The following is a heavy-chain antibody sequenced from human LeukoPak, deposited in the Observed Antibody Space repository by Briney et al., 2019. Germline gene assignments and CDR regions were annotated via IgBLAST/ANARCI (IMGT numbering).Heavy chain of an antibody. CDR3: AAQYSGYVRLDY. V-gene: IGHV4-34*01. CDR2: ISHSGST. Sequence: SETLSLTCAVYGGSFSGYYWSWIRQPPGKGLEWIGEISHSGSTNYNPSLKSRVTISVDTSKNQFSLKLSSVTAADTAVYYCAAQYSGYVRLDYWGQGTLVTASS. CDR1: GGSFSGYY. D-gene: IGHD5-12*01. J-gene: IGHJ4*02.